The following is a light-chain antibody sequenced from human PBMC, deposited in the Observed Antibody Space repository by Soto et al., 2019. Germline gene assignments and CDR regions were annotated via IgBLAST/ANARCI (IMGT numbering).Light chain of an antibody. V-gene: IGLV2-8*01. CDR2: EVS. Sequence: QAVVTQPPSASGSPGQSVAISCTGTSSDVGGYNYVSWYQQHPGKAPKLMIYEVSNRPSGVPDRFSGSKSGNTASLTVSGLQAEDEADYYCSSYAGSNNLVFGGGTKLTVL. J-gene: IGLJ2*01. CDR3: SSYAGSNNLV. CDR1: SSDVGGYNY.